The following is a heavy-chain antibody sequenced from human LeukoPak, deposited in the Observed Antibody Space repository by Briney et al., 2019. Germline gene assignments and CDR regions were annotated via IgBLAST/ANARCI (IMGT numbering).Heavy chain of an antibody. CDR2: ISWNGVNT. CDR1: GFSFDDYA. D-gene: IGHD3-10*02. CDR3: AKDCSGENGMDV. Sequence: GGSLRLSCAASGFSFDDYAMFWVRQGPGKGLEWVSGISWNGVNTAYADSVKGRFTISRDNAKNSLYLQMNSLRPEDTALYYCAKDCSGENGMDVWGQGTTVTVSS. V-gene: IGHV3-9*01. J-gene: IGHJ6*02.